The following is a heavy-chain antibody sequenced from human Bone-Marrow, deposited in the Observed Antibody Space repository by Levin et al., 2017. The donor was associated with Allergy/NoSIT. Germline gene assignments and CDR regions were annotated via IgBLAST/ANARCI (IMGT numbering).Heavy chain of an antibody. CDR1: GFPFSSSA. V-gene: IGHV3-23*01. D-gene: IGHD6-19*01. Sequence: LSLTCAVSGFPFSSSAMSWVRQAPGKGLEWVSVISSGGVNTYYADSVKGRFTISRDNSKNTVYLQMNSLTADDTAMYFCAKVSGHYFFDHWGQGTLVTVSS. J-gene: IGHJ4*02. CDR3: AKVSGHYFFDH. CDR2: ISSGGVNT.